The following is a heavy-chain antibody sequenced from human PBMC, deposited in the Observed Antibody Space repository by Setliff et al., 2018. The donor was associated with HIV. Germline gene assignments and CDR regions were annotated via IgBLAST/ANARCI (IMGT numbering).Heavy chain of an antibody. Sequence: GGSLRLSCAASGFTFSSYEMNWVRQAPGKGLEWVSYISSSGSTIYYADSVKGRFTISRDNAKNTLYLQMNSLRAEDTAVYYCAREIPYSYGGRGHPLWGQGTLVTVSS. V-gene: IGHV3-48*03. CDR3: AREIPYSYGGRGHPL. J-gene: IGHJ4*02. D-gene: IGHD3-22*01. CDR1: GFTFSSYE. CDR2: ISSSGSTI.